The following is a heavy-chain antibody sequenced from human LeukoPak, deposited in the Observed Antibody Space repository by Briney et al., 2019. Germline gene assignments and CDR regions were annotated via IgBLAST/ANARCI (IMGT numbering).Heavy chain of an antibody. CDR3: ARSGGGSYYDAFDI. J-gene: IGHJ3*02. Sequence: ASVKVSCKASGYTFTSYAMHWVRQAPGQRLEWMGWINAGNGNTKYSQKFQGRVTITRDTSASTAYMELSSLRSEDTAVYYCARSGGGSYYDAFDIWGQGTMVTVSS. D-gene: IGHD3-10*01. CDR1: GYTFTSYA. CDR2: INAGNGNT. V-gene: IGHV1-3*01.